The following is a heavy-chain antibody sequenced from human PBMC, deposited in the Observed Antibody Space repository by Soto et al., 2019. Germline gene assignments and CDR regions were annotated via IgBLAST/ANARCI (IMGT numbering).Heavy chain of an antibody. Sequence: QVPLVQSGAEVKKPGSSVKVSCKASGGTFSSYAISWVRQAPGQGLEWMGGIIPIFGTANYAQKFQGRVTITADESTSTAYMELSSLRSEDTAVYYCARDHQGHCGGDCYSPEHYYYYGMDVWGQGTTVTVSS. CDR2: IIPIFGTA. CDR3: ARDHQGHCGGDCYSPEHYYYYGMDV. CDR1: GGTFSSYA. D-gene: IGHD2-21*02. V-gene: IGHV1-69*12. J-gene: IGHJ6*02.